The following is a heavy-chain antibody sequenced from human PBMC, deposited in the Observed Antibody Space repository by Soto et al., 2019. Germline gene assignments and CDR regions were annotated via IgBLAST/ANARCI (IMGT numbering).Heavy chain of an antibody. V-gene: IGHV1-46*01. CDR3: ATSVNSAMAFDY. J-gene: IGHJ4*02. Sequence: QVQLVESGAEVKKPGASVKVSCKASGYTFTHYYIHWVRQAPGQGLEWMGIINPNGGSTTYAQKFRAGFTMTRDTSTSSVYMELSSLRSEDSAVYYCATSVNSAMAFDYWGQGTLVTVSS. CDR2: INPNGGST. CDR1: GYTFTHYY. D-gene: IGHD5-18*01.